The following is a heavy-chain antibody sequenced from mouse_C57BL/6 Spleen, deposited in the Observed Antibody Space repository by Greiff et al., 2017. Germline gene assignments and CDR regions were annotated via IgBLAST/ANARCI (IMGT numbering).Heavy chain of an antibody. D-gene: IGHD1-1*01. CDR3: TRFHPLLSGAMDY. Sequence: VQLQQSGAELVRPGASVTLSCKASGYTFTDYEMHWVKQTPVHGLEWIGAIDPETGGTAYNQKFKGKAILTADKSSSTAYMELRSLTSEDSAVYYCTRFHPLLSGAMDYWGQGTSVTVSS. CDR1: GYTFTDYE. CDR2: IDPETGGT. J-gene: IGHJ4*01. V-gene: IGHV1-15*01.